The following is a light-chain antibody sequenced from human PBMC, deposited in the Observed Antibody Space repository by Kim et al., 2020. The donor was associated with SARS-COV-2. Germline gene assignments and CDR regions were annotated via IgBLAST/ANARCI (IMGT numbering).Light chain of an antibody. CDR2: EVR. Sequence: HSVTIACTETTRDVGVYSYVSWYRRHPGKAPKLMIYEVRKRPTGVPDRLAGSKSGNRASLTVSGLQAEDEADYYCSSYAGSNHFCVFGTGTKITVL. J-gene: IGLJ1*01. CDR3: SSYAGSNHFCV. CDR1: TRDVGVYSY. V-gene: IGLV2-8*01.